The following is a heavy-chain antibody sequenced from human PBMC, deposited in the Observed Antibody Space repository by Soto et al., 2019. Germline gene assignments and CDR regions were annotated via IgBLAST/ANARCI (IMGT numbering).Heavy chain of an antibody. CDR3: TTDSHFTMKLVRFDY. CDR1: GLTCTTAW. Sequence: VSLRLSCAASGLTCTTAWINWVRQAPGKGLEWVGRIKSKIDGGTTDFAAPVKGRFAISRDDSRNMVYFQMNSLEIEDTAVYYCTTDSHFTMKLVRFDYWGLGTLVTVSS. CDR2: IKSKIDGGTT. D-gene: IGHD3-22*01. V-gene: IGHV3-15*07. J-gene: IGHJ4*01.